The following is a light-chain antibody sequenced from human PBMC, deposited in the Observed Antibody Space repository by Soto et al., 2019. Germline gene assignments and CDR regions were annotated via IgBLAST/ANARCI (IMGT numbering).Light chain of an antibody. Sequence: QPVLTQPPSASGTPGQRVTLSCSGSSANIGSNTVTWYQQLPGTAPKLLINSNNQRPSGVPDRFSGSKSGTSASLTISGLQPDDEAEYYCAAWDDRVTGFVVFGGGTKLTVL. CDR2: SNN. CDR3: AAWDDRVTGFVV. J-gene: IGLJ2*01. V-gene: IGLV1-44*01. CDR1: SANIGSNT.